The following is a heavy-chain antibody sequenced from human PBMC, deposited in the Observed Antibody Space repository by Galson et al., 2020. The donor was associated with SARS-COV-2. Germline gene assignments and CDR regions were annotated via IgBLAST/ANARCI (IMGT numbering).Heavy chain of an antibody. Sequence: SETLSLTCSVSGGSIRFYYWNWIRQPPGKGLEWIGDMYYDGNTNYNPSLKSRITMTIDTTKEQFSLTLSAVTAADTVVYYCVRAGNNPRKWVDAWGPGSLVIVSS. J-gene: IGHJ5*02. CDR3: VRAGNNPRKWVDA. D-gene: IGHD1-20*01. CDR1: GGSIRFYY. V-gene: IGHV4-59*01. CDR2: MYYDGNT.